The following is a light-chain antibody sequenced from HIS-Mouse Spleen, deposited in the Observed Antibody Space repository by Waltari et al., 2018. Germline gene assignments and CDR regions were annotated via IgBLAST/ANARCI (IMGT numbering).Light chain of an antibody. J-gene: IGKJ4*01. CDR2: GAS. CDR3: QQYGSSPLT. V-gene: IGKV3-20*01. Sequence: EIVLTQSPGTLSLSPGERATLSCRASLSVSSSYLAWYQQKPGQAPRLLIYGASSSATGIPDRFSGSGSGTDFTLTISRLEPEDFAVYYCQQYGSSPLTFGGGTKVEIK. CDR1: LSVSSSY.